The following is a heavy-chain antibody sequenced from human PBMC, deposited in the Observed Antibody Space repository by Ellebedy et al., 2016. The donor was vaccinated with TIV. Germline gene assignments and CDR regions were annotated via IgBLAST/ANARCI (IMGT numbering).Heavy chain of an antibody. CDR1: GFTFSRNA. CDR2: ISHDGSNK. D-gene: IGHD4-23*01. J-gene: IGHJ6*03. V-gene: IGHV3-30-3*01. CDR3: ARGVTSYYFYYMDV. Sequence: GGSLRLSXAASGFTFSRNAMHWVRQAPGKGLEWVAIISHDGSNKYYTDSVKGRFTISRDNSKNTMYLQMSSLRTEDTAVYYCARGVTSYYFYYMDVWGKGTTVTVSS.